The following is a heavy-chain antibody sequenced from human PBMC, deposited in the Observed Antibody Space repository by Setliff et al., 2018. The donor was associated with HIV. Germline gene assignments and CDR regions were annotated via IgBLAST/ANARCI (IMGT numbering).Heavy chain of an antibody. CDR3: ARAPARANGVFDF. Sequence: ASVKVSCQTSGYTFVHFDIDWVRHAPGQGLEWIGWMTPLTASTGYSRKFQGRVTLTIDLSTGTAYMELNSLISNDTAVYYCARAPARANGVFDFWGQGSLVTV. J-gene: IGHJ4*01. CDR1: GYTFVHFD. CDR2: MTPLTAST. V-gene: IGHV1-8*02. D-gene: IGHD2-8*01.